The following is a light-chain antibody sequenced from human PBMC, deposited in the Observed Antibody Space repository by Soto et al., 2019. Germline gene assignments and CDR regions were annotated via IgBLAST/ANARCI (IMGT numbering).Light chain of an antibody. Sequence: QSVLTQSPSASASLGASVNLTCTLSSGHSTYAIAWHQQQPEKGPRYLMKLNSDGSHSKGDGIPDRFSGSSSGAERYLTISSLQSEDEADYYCQTWGTGIQVIFGGGTKVTVL. CDR2: LNSDGSH. CDR3: QTWGTGIQVI. CDR1: SGHSTYA. V-gene: IGLV4-69*01. J-gene: IGLJ2*01.